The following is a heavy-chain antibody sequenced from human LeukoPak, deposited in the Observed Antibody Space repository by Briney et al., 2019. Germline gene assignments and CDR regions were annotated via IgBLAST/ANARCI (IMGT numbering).Heavy chain of an antibody. Sequence: ASVKVSCKASGYTFTNYDINWVRQATGQGLEWMGWMDPNSGHTAYAQNFQGRVTITRNTSISTAYMELSSLRSGDTAVYYCARGRGSGYYDEAHVGYSSYYMDVWDEGTTVTVSS. J-gene: IGHJ6*03. CDR1: GYTFTNYD. CDR3: ARGRGSGYYDEAHVGYSSYYMDV. D-gene: IGHD3-22*01. CDR2: MDPNSGHT. V-gene: IGHV1-8*03.